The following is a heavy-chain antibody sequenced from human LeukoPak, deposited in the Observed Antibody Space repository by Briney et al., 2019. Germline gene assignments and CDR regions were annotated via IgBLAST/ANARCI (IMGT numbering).Heavy chain of an antibody. D-gene: IGHD5-18*01. V-gene: IGHV4-59*01. CDR1: GGSFSGYY. J-gene: IGHJ6*03. CDR2: VHYSGST. CDR3: ARTEESGYNYGYFGYYYYMDV. Sequence: SETLSLTCAVYGGSFSGYYWSWIRQPPGKGLEWIGFVHYSGSTHYNPSLKSRVTISVDTSKNQVSLKLTSVTAADTAVYYCARTEESGYNYGYFGYYYYMDVWGKGTTVTISS.